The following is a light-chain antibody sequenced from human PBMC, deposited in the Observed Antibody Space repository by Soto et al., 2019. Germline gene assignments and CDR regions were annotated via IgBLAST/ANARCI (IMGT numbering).Light chain of an antibody. CDR3: RSYTNINTRACV. V-gene: IGLV2-14*01. J-gene: IGLJ1*01. CDR2: EVT. Sequence: QSALTQPASVSGSPGQSITISCTGTSGDIGSYNRVSWYQQHPGKAPKLIIYEVTARPSAVSNRFSGSKSGNTASLTISGLQAKDEPEYYCRSYTNINTRACVFGTGTKVTVL. CDR1: SGDIGSYNR.